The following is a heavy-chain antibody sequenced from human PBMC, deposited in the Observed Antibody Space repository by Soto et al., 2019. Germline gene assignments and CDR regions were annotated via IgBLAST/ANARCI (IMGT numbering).Heavy chain of an antibody. CDR1: GFAVISNY. CDR2: IYTGDTS. V-gene: IGHV3-66*01. CDR3: ARDTTSGGLDS. Sequence: EVQLVESGGTLVPPGGSLGLSCEASGFAVISNYLGWVRQAPGKGLEWVSGIYTGDTSYYADSVKGRFTISRDNSKNTLYLQMNSLRAEDTALYFCARDTTSGGLDSWGQGTLVTVSS. J-gene: IGHJ5*01. D-gene: IGHD1-1*01.